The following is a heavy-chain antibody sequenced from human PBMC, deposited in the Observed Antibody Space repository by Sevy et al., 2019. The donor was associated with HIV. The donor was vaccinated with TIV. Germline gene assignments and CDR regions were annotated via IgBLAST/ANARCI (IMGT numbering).Heavy chain of an antibody. Sequence: GESVKISCAASGFTFSSYAMHWVRQAPGKGLEWVAVISYDGSNKYYADSVKGRFTISRDNSKNTLYLQMNSLRAEDTAVYYCARVGTGGYDLGFDYWGQGTLVTVSS. CDR2: ISYDGSNK. D-gene: IGHD5-12*01. CDR1: GFTFSSYA. V-gene: IGHV3-30-3*01. CDR3: ARVGTGGYDLGFDY. J-gene: IGHJ4*02.